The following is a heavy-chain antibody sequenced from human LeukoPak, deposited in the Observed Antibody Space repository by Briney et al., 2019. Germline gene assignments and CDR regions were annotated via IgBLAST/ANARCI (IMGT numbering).Heavy chain of an antibody. CDR3: AKAAGYSSNWYNFDY. Sequence: GRSLRLSCAASGFTFSSCRMHWVRQAPGKGLEWVSSISGSGGTKYYADSVRGRFTISRDNSKNTVCLHMDSLRAEDTAVYYCAKAAGYSSNWYNFDYWGQGTLVTVSS. V-gene: IGHV3-23*01. D-gene: IGHD6-13*01. CDR2: ISGSGGTK. J-gene: IGHJ4*02. CDR1: GFTFSSCR.